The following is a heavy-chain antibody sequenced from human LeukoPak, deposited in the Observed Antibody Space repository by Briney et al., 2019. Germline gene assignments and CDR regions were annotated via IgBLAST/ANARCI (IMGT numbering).Heavy chain of an antibody. D-gene: IGHD3-10*01. CDR2: IIPIFGTA. CDR1: GYTFTGYY. V-gene: IGHV1-69*13. CDR3: ARDRGSGSYHLDI. Sequence: SVKVSCKASGYTFTGYYMHWVRQAPGQGLEWMGGIIPIFGTANYAQKFQGRVTITADESTSTAYMELSSLRSEDTAVYYCARDRGSGSYHLDIWGQGTMVTVSS. J-gene: IGHJ3*02.